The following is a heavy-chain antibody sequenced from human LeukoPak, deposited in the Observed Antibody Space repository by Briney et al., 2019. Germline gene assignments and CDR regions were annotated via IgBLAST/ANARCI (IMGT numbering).Heavy chain of an antibody. D-gene: IGHD5-12*01. V-gene: IGHV4-61*01. J-gene: IGHJ4*01. CDR1: GGSVSSDSYY. CDR3: ARTGVVATSYFFDY. Sequence: SETLSLTCTVSGGSVSSDSYYWTWIRQPPGKGLEWIGYIYYSGSTNYNASLRSRVTISVDTSKNQFSLKLTSVTAADTAVYYCARTGVVATSYFFDYWGHGTLVTVSS. CDR2: IYYSGST.